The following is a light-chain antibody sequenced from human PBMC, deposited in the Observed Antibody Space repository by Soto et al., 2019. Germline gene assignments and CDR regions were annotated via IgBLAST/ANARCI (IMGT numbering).Light chain of an antibody. CDR3: QQYNNWPLT. CDR1: QSVSTY. J-gene: IGKJ1*01. CDR2: GAS. Sequence: EKVMTQSPATLSVSPGERGTLSCRASQSVSTYLAWYQQKPGQAPRLLIYGASTRATGIPARFSGSGSGTEFTRTISSLQSEDCAVYYCQQYNNWPLTFGQGPKVEIK. V-gene: IGKV3-15*01.